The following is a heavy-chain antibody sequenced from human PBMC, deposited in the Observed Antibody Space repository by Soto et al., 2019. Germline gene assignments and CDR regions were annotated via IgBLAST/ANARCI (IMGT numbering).Heavy chain of an antibody. J-gene: IGHJ5*02. D-gene: IGHD3-16*01. V-gene: IGHV4-34*01. CDR3: ARGGGGSPLPPRMVWFDP. CDR2: INHGGGT. CDR1: GGSFSGYY. Sequence: QVQLQQSGAGLLQSSETLSLNCAVYGGSFSGYYWSWFRQSPEKGLEWIGEINHGGGTNYNPSLNTRVTMSVDTAKNLFSLKINSVTAADTATYSCARGGGGSPLPPRMVWFDPWGQGAQVIVSS.